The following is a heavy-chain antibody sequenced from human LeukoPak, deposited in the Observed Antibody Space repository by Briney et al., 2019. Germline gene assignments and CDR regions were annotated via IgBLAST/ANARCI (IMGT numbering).Heavy chain of an antibody. Sequence: ADSNDIAYAASVKGRFTISRDDSKNTAFLQMDSLTTEDTAVYYCARRDCSSFKCFSFESWGQGILVTVSS. CDR3: ARRDCSSFKCFSFES. V-gene: IGHV3-73*01. J-gene: IGHJ4*02. D-gene: IGHD2-2*01. CDR2: ADSNDI.